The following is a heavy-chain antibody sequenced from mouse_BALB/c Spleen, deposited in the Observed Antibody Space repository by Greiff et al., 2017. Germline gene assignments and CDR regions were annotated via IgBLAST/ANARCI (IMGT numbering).Heavy chain of an antibody. CDR3: ARITTVVAHYAMDY. J-gene: IGHJ4*01. Sequence: EVHLVESGAELVKPGASVKLSCTASGFNIKDTYMHWVKQRPEQGLEWIGRIDPANGNTKYDPKFQGKATITADTSSNTAYLQLSSLTSEDTAVYYCARITTVVAHYAMDYWGQGTSVTVSS. CDR1: GFNIKDTY. CDR2: IDPANGNT. V-gene: IGHV14-3*02. D-gene: IGHD1-1*01.